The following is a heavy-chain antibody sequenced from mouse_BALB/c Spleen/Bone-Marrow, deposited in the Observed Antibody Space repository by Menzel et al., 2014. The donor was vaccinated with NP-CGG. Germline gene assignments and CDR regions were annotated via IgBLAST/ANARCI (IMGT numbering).Heavy chain of an antibody. CDR2: IDPFNGVT. D-gene: IGHD2-4*01. Sequence: EVQLQQSGPELMKPGASVKISCRASGYSFTSYYIHWVKQNHGKSLEWIGYIDPFNGVTIYNQKFKGKATLTADKSSSTAYMHLSSRTSEDSAVYYCARRVITTGPGFAYWGQGTLVTVSA. CDR3: ARRVITTGPGFAY. J-gene: IGHJ3*01. V-gene: IGHV1-31*01. CDR1: GYSFTSYY.